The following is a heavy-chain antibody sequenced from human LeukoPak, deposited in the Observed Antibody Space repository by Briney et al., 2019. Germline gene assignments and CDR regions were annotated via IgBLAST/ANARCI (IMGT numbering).Heavy chain of an antibody. CDR3: ARDSSGWYGGSDY. J-gene: IGHJ4*02. D-gene: IGHD6-19*01. Sequence: SETLSLTCTVSGGSISSGSYYWGWIRQPPGEGLEWIGSIYYSGDTYYNPSLESRVTISVDTSKNQFSLKLSSVTAADTAVYYCARDSSGWYGGSDYWGQGTLVTVSS. V-gene: IGHV4-39*07. CDR1: GGSISSGSYY. CDR2: IYYSGDT.